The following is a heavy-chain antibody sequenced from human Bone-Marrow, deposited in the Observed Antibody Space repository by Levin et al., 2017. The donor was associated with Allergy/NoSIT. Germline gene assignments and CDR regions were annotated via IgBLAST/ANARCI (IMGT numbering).Heavy chain of an antibody. D-gene: IGHD3-22*01. Sequence: LSGGSLRLSCAASGFTFSSYAMSWVRQAPGKGLEWVSAISGSGGSTYYADSVKGRFTISRDNSKNTLYLQMNSLRAEDTAVYYCAKAHSQPFDSTQGYGMDVWGQGTTVTVSS. V-gene: IGHV3-23*01. CDR3: AKAHSQPFDSTQGYGMDV. J-gene: IGHJ6*02. CDR2: ISGSGGST. CDR1: GFTFSSYA.